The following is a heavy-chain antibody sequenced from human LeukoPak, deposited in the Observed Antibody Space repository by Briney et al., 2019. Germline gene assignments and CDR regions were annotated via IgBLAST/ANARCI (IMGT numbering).Heavy chain of an antibody. V-gene: IGHV4-34*01. CDR1: GGSFSGYY. Sequence: PSETLSLTCAVYGGSFSGYYWSWIRQPPGKGLEWIGEINHSGSTNDNPSLKSRVTISVDTSKNQFSLKLSSVTAADTAVYYCARGDEVRNFDYWGQGTLVTVSS. CDR2: INHSGST. D-gene: IGHD3-22*01. CDR3: ARGDEVRNFDY. J-gene: IGHJ4*02.